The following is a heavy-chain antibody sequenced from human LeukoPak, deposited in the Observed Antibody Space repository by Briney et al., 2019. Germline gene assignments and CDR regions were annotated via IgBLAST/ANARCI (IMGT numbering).Heavy chain of an antibody. D-gene: IGHD6-13*01. CDR2: IRYDGSNK. CDR1: GFTFSSYG. Sequence: PGGSLRLSCAASGFTFSSYGMHWVRQAPGKGLEWVAFIRYDGSNKYYADSVKGRFTISRDNARNSVYLQMNSLTAGDTALYYCARDWRNKYSNSWSRGEWYFDLWGRGTLVSVSS. CDR3: ARDWRNKYSNSWSRGEWYFDL. V-gene: IGHV3-30*02. J-gene: IGHJ2*01.